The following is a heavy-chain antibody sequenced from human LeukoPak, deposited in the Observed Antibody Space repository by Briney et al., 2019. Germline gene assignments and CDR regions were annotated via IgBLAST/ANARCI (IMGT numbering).Heavy chain of an antibody. J-gene: IGHJ5*02. CDR3: TRGTGGSA. Sequence: PGGSLRLSCAASGFTISSYEMNWVRQAPGEGLEWVSYISGGDTTIYYADSVRGRFTISRDNAKNSLYLQMNSLRAEDTALYYCTRGTGGSAWGQGTLVTVSS. CDR2: ISGGDTTI. V-gene: IGHV3-48*03. CDR1: GFTISSYE. D-gene: IGHD2-15*01.